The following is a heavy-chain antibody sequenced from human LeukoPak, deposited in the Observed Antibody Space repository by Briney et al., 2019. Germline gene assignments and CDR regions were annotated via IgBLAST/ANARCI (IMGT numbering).Heavy chain of an antibody. J-gene: IGHJ4*02. D-gene: IGHD3-22*01. CDR3: ARGGRAIPTYYYDSSGYSYFDY. CDR1: GGSFSGYY. V-gene: IGHV4-34*01. Sequence: SETLSLTCAVYGGSFSGYYWSWIRQPPGKGLEWIGEINHSGSTNYNPSLKSRVTISVDTSKNQFSLKLSSVTAADTAVYYCARGGRAIPTYYYDSSGYSYFDYWGQGTLVTVSS. CDR2: INHSGST.